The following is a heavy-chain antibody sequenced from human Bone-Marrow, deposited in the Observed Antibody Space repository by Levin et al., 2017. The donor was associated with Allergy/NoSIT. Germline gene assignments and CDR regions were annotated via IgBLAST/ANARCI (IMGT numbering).Heavy chain of an antibody. J-gene: IGHJ4*02. V-gene: IGHV3-30-3*01. CDR1: GFTFSNFA. Sequence: PGGSLRLSCTASGFTFSNFAIHWVRQAPGEGLEWVAAISYEGSNKFYVDAVKGRFTISRDNSKRTAYLQMNDLRTEDTAVYYCARDLVSGGDYWGQGTLVTVSS. CDR3: ARDLVSGGDY. CDR2: ISYEGSNK. D-gene: IGHD3-9*01.